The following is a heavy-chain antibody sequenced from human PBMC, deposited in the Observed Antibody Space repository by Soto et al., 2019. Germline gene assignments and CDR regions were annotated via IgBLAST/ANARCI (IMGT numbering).Heavy chain of an antibody. J-gene: IGHJ6*02. V-gene: IGHV3-21*06. CDR2: IRSSSSFI. CDR1: GFTFNIYS. D-gene: IGHD5-18*01. Sequence: EVQVVESGGGLVKPGGSLRLSCATSGFTFNIYSMTWVRQAPGKGLEWVASIRSSSSFIYYADSVKGRFTISRDNAKNSLYLHLSSLRGEDTSVYYCARSQQTAMTRGYGLDVWGQGDTVTVSS. CDR3: ARSQQTAMTRGYGLDV.